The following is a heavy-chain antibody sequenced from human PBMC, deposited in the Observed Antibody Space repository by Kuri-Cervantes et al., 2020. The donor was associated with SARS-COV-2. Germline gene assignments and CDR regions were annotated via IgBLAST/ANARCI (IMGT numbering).Heavy chain of an antibody. CDR3: ARYRAFGAWADAFDI. V-gene: IGHV4-39*06. CDR1: GGSISSSSYY. Sequence: SETLSLTCTVSGGSISSSSYYWGWIRQPPGKGLEWIGSIHHSGCTDYNPSLKSRVTISVDTYKNQLPLRLSSVTAADTSVYYCARYRAFGAWADAFDIWGQRTMVTVSS. D-gene: IGHD3-10*01. CDR2: IHHSGCT. J-gene: IGHJ3*02.